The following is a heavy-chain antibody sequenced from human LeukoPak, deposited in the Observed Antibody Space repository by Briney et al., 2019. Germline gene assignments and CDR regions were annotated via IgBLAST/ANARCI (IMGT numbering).Heavy chain of an antibody. CDR2: INIDERIT. V-gene: IGHV3-74*01. J-gene: IGHJ4*02. D-gene: IGHD3-10*01. Sequence: GGSLRLSCAASGFTFSSYNMNWVRQAPGKGLVWVSYINIDERITGYADSVKGRFTISRDNGKNTLYLQMNSLRVEDTAIYYCFREGGDWGQGTLVTVSS. CDR1: GFTFSSYN. CDR3: FREGGD.